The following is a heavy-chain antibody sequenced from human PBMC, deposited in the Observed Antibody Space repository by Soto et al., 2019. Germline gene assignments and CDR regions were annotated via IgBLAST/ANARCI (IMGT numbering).Heavy chain of an antibody. Sequence: VQLVQSGAEVKKPGASVKVSCKASGYTFTSYEMNWVRQAPGKGLEWVSYISSSGSTIYYADSVKGRFTISRDNAKNSLYLQMNSLRAEDTAVYYCARSSAAAGPRGYYGMDVWGQGTTVTVSS. V-gene: IGHV3-48*03. D-gene: IGHD6-13*01. J-gene: IGHJ6*02. CDR2: ISSSGSTI. CDR3: ARSSAAAGPRGYYGMDV. CDR1: GYTFTSYE.